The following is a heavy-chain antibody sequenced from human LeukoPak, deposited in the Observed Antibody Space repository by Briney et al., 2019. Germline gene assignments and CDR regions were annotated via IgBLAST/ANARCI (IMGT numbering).Heavy chain of an antibody. V-gene: IGHV3-64*01. Sequence: GGSLRLSCAASGFTFSSYGMHWVRQAPGKGLECVSAISSNGGSTYYANSVKGRFTTSRDNSKNTLYLQMGSLRAEDMAVYYCARAASYYYGMDAWGQGTTVTVSS. J-gene: IGHJ6*02. CDR1: GFTFSSYG. CDR2: ISSNGGST. CDR3: ARAASYYYGMDA.